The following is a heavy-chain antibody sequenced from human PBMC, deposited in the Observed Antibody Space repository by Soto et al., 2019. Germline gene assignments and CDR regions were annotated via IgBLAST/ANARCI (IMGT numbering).Heavy chain of an antibody. V-gene: IGHV4-34*01. D-gene: IGHD3-3*01. J-gene: IGHJ6*02. CDR3: ARGLWGYDFWSGYYRAYGMDV. CDR1: GGSFSGYY. Sequence: SETLSLTCAGYGGSFSGYYWSWIRQPPGKGLEWIGEINHSGSTNYNPSLKSRVTISVDTSKNQFSLKLSSVTAADTAVYYCARGLWGYDFWSGYYRAYGMDVWGQGTTVT. CDR2: INHSGST.